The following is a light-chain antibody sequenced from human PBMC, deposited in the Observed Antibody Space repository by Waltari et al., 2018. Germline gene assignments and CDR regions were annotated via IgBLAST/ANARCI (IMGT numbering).Light chain of an antibody. CDR1: SSDVGTYNY. Sequence: QSALTQPASVSGSPGQAITISCTGTSSDVGTYNYVSWYQQRPGNAPKLMIYDVSNRPSGVSDRFSGSKSGNTASLTISGLQAEDEADYYCNSYSSSSSLVLFGGGTKLTVV. CDR2: DVS. V-gene: IGLV2-14*03. J-gene: IGLJ2*01. CDR3: NSYSSSSSLVL.